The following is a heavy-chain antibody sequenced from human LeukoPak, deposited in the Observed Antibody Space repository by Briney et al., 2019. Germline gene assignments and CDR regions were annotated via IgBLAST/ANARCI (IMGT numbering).Heavy chain of an antibody. Sequence: GGSLRLSCAVSGFTFSSYGMSWVRQAPGKGLEWVANIKQEGSEKTYVDSVKGRFTISRDNAQNSLYLQMNSLRAEDTAVYYCARVYSSTSGKNAFDIWGQGTMVTVSS. D-gene: IGHD6-6*01. CDR3: ARVYSSTSGKNAFDI. CDR2: IKQEGSEK. J-gene: IGHJ3*02. V-gene: IGHV3-7*03. CDR1: GFTFSSYG.